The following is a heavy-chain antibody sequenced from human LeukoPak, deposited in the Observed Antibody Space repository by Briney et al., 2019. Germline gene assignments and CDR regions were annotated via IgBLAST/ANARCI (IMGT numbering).Heavy chain of an antibody. J-gene: IGHJ6*03. V-gene: IGHV4-4*09. Sequence: SETLSLTCTVSGGSISSYYWSWIRQPPGKGLEWIGYIYTSGSTNYNPSLKSRVTISVDTSKNQFSLKPSSVTAADTAVYYCARHVWASGYVWDYYYYMDVWGKGTTVTVSS. CDR1: GGSISSYY. CDR3: ARHVWASGYVWDYYYYMDV. CDR2: IYTSGST. D-gene: IGHD3-16*01.